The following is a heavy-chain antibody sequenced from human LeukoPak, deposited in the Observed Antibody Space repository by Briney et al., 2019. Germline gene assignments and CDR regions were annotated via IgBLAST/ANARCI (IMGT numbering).Heavy chain of an antibody. Sequence: GGSLRLSCAASRFTLRNFDMSWVRQAPGKGLEWVSHISITGVNTYYADSVKGRFTISRDNSKNTLYLQMDNLRAEDTALYYCAKRDSSGYFPYYFDSWAREPWSPSP. CDR2: ISITGVNT. CDR1: RFTLRNFD. V-gene: IGHV3-23*01. D-gene: IGHD3-22*01. CDR3: AKRDSSGYFPYYFDS. J-gene: IGHJ4*02.